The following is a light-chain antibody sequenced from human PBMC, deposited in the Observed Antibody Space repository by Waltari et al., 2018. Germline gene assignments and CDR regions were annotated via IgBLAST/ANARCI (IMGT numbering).Light chain of an antibody. CDR1: SGPLSSTSY. J-gene: IGLJ3*02. CDR2: NAN. CDR3: LVYMGSGIWV. V-gene: IGLV8-61*01. Sequence: QTVVTQEPSLSVSPGGTVTLTCALSSGPLSSTSYVSWYQQTPGQPPRTLMYNANIRSSGVPDRFSGSSLGNKAALTITGAQADDESDYYCLVYMGSGIWVFGGGTKLTVL.